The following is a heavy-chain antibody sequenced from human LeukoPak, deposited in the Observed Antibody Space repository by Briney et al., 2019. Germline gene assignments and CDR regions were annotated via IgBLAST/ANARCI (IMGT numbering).Heavy chain of an antibody. CDR3: ARAIVVVDNFDY. CDR2: ISYDGSNK. CDR1: GFTFSSYA. D-gene: IGHD3-22*01. J-gene: IGHJ4*02. Sequence: PGRSLRLSCAASGFTFSSYAMHWVRQAPGKGPEWVAVISYDGSNKYYADSVKGRFTISRDNSKNTLYLQMNSLRAEDTAVYYCARAIVVVDNFDYWGQGTLVTVSS. V-gene: IGHV3-30-3*01.